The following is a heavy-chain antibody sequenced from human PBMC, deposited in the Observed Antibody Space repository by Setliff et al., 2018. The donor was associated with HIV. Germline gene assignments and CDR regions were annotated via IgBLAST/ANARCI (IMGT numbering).Heavy chain of an antibody. D-gene: IGHD5-12*01. CDR3: TTEDPWLRFGH. Sequence: GSLRLSCAASGFNFKTYGMTWVRQAPGKGLDWVAHIGSSNHGIHYTASVQGRFTVSRDDSKTTLYLQMNSLKTEDTAVYYCTTEDPWLRFGHWGQGTLVTVSS. V-gene: IGHV3-48*01. CDR1: GFNFKTYG. CDR2: IGSSNHGI. J-gene: IGHJ5*02.